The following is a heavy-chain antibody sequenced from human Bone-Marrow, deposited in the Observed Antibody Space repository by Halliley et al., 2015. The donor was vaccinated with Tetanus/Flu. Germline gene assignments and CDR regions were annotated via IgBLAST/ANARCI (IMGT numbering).Heavy chain of an antibody. Sequence: QVQLVQSGAEVKKPGSSGKVSCQASGGSFSTYAFTWVRQAPGQGLEWMGGIILTLGSANYAQKFQGRVTITAAPSRNTVYMELRSLTSEDPALYYCARVLYCGRYHKWFDPWGQGTLVTVSS. CDR3: ARVLYCGRYHKWFDP. D-gene: IGHD1-26*01. CDR2: IILTLGSA. CDR1: GGSFSTYA. V-gene: IGHV1-69*01. J-gene: IGHJ5*02.